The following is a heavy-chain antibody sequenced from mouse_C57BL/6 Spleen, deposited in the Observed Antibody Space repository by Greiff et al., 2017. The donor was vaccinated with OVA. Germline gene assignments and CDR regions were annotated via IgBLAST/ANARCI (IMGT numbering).Heavy chain of an antibody. D-gene: IGHD1-1*01. CDR3: ARDAHYGSSYWYFDV. CDR2: IYPRDGST. Sequence: QVQLKESDAELVKPGASVKISCKVSGYTFTDHTIHWMKQRPEQGLEWIGYIYPRDGSTKYNEKFKGKATLTADKSSSTAYMQLNSLTSEDSAVYFCARDAHYGSSYWYFDVWGTGTTVTVSS. CDR1: GYTFTDHT. J-gene: IGHJ1*03. V-gene: IGHV1-78*01.